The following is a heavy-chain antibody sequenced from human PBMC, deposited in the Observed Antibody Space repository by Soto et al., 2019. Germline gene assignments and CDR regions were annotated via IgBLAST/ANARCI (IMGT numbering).Heavy chain of an antibody. V-gene: IGHV3-53*01. Sequence: GSLRLSPAVYGFSVSDNYMSWVRQAPGKGLEWVSVIYRGDATHYADSVKGRFTISRDNSKNTVYLQMNSLRAEDTAVYYCARDRSDSSRADSFDIWGQGTMVTVSS. CDR2: IYRGDAT. J-gene: IGHJ3*02. CDR1: GFSVSDNY. D-gene: IGHD6-25*01. CDR3: ARDRSDSSRADSFDI.